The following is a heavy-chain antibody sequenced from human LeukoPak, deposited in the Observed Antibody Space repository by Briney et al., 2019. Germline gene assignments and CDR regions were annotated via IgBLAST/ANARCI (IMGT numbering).Heavy chain of an antibody. CDR3: ARDRLIAAAGTGFDY. CDR1: GFTFSSYW. D-gene: IGHD6-13*01. V-gene: IGHV3-7*05. J-gene: IGHJ4*02. CDR2: IKQDGSEE. Sequence: GGSLRLSCAASGFTFSSYWMSWVRQAPGKGLEWVANIKQDGSEEYYVDSVKGRFTISRDNAKNSLYLQMNSLRAEDTAVYYCARDRLIAAAGTGFDYWGQGTLVTVSS.